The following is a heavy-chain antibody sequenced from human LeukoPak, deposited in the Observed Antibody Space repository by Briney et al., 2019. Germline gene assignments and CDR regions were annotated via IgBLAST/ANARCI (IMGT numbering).Heavy chain of an antibody. Sequence: SETLSFTCTVYGGSFSGSYWSWIRQPPGKGLEWIGDINHSGSTNYNPSLKSRVTISVDTSKNQFSLKLSSVTAADTAVYYCAMVVTATIDYWGQGTLVTVSS. CDR1: GGSFSGSY. CDR3: AMVVTATIDY. D-gene: IGHD2-21*02. V-gene: IGHV4-34*01. J-gene: IGHJ4*02. CDR2: INHSGST.